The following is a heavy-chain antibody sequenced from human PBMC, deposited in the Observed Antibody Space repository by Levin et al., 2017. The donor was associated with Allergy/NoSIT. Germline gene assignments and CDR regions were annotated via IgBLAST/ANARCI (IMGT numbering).Heavy chain of an antibody. CDR2: IYLSGST. CDR1: GGSISSGGYS. J-gene: IGHJ4*02. V-gene: IGHV4-30-2*01. D-gene: IGHD5-18*01. Sequence: LRLSCAVSGGSISSGGYSWSWIRQPPGKGLEWIGNIYLSGSTNANPSLKSRVTMSVDRSKNQFSLKLSYVTAADTAVYYCARVAGYSYGYYFDYWGPGTLVTVSS. CDR3: ARVAGYSYGYYFDY.